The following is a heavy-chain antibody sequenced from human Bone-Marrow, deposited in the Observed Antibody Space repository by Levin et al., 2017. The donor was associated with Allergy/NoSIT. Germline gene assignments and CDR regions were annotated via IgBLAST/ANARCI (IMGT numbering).Heavy chain of an antibody. CDR1: GNTLSVFY. V-gene: IGHV1-46*03. CDR2: INPSGDAT. J-gene: IGHJ4*02. Sequence: GASVKVSCKTFGNTLSVFYIHWVRQAPGQGLEWMGVINPSGDATSYAQTFEGRVTMTTDTSTGTFYMDLSGLRSEDTAVYFCARGAVNWDLDFWGQGTLVSVSS. D-gene: IGHD1-1*01. CDR3: ARGAVNWDLDF.